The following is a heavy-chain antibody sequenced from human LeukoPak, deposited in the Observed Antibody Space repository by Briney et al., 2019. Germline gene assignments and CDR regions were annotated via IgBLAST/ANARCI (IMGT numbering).Heavy chain of an antibody. D-gene: IGHD2-8*01. CDR2: IYPGDSDT. J-gene: IGHJ4*02. CDR3: ARRMATRTCYFDF. V-gene: IGHV5-51*01. CDR1: GYSFTNYW. Sequence: GESLKISCKGSGYSFTNYWIGWVRQVPGKGLEWMGIIYPGDSDTRYSPSFHGQVTISADKSISTAYLQWSSLRASDTAMYYCARRMATRTCYFDFWGQGTLVTVSS.